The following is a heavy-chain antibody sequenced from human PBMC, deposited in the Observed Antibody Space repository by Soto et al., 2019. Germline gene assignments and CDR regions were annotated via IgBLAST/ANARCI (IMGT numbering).Heavy chain of an antibody. D-gene: IGHD6-6*01. Sequence: PSETLSLTCAVYGGSFSGYYWSWIRQPPGKGLEWIGEINHSGSTNYNPSLKSRVTISVDTSKNQFSLKLSSVTAADTAVYYCARDNPTSQLVRNWFDPWGQGTLVTVSS. V-gene: IGHV4-34*01. CDR1: GGSFSGYY. J-gene: IGHJ5*02. CDR3: ARDNPTSQLVRNWFDP. CDR2: INHSGST.